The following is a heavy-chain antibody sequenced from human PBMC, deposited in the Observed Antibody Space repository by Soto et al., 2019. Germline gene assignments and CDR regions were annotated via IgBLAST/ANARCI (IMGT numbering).Heavy chain of an antibody. D-gene: IGHD1-7*01. J-gene: IGHJ4*02. V-gene: IGHV4-4*07. CDR2: IYSTGLT. CDR3: ARDWELPSFDS. Sequence: SETLSLTCHVSGDSIDRFYWSWIRQPAGKGLEWIGHIYSTGLTNYNPSLRSRVIMSVDSPKSQFSLKLTSVTAADTAVYFGARDWELPSFDSWGPGTRVTVSS. CDR1: GDSIDRFY.